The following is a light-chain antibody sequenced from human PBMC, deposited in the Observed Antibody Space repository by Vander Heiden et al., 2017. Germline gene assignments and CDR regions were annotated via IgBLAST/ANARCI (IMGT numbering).Light chain of an antibody. V-gene: IGLV3-21*02. Sequence: SYALTQPPSVSVAPGQTARITCGGNNIGSKSVHWYQQKPGQGTVRGGKDDSDRPSGSPERFAGSNSGKKATLTISRVEAGDEADDDCQVWDSGSDHVVFGGGTKLTVL. CDR3: QVWDSGSDHVV. J-gene: IGLJ2*01. CDR1: NIGSKS. CDR2: DDS.